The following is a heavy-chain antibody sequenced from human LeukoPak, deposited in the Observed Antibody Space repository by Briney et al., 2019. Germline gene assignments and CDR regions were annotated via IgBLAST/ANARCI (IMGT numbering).Heavy chain of an antibody. Sequence: GGSLRLSCVASGFTFRNYAMHWVRQAPGQGLEWVSLISWDGGSTYYADSVKGRFTISRDNSKNSLYLQMNSLRTEDTALYYCAKDKGPKWELLGFDYWGQGTLVTVSS. CDR3: AKDKGPKWELLGFDY. CDR1: GFTFRNYA. CDR2: ISWDGGST. J-gene: IGHJ4*02. V-gene: IGHV3-43*01. D-gene: IGHD1-26*01.